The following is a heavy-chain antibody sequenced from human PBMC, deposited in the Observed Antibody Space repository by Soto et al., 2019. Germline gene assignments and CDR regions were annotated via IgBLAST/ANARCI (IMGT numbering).Heavy chain of an antibody. J-gene: IGHJ6*02. D-gene: IGHD1-20*01. CDR2: IVVGSGNT. CDR1: GFAFTSSA. CDR3: AAGITWVFDYYGMDV. V-gene: IGHV1-58*01. Sequence: SVKVSCKASGFAFTSSAVQWVRQARGQRLEWIGWIVVGSGNTNYAQKFQERVTITRDMSTSTAYMELSSLRSEDTAVYYCAAGITWVFDYYGMDVWGQGTTVTVSS.